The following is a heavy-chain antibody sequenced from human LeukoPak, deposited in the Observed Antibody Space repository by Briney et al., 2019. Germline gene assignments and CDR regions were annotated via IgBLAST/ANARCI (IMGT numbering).Heavy chain of an antibody. V-gene: IGHV4-61*02. CDR3: ARGSIAGRTGYWFDP. CDR1: GCSITRGTYY. D-gene: IGHD6-6*01. CDR2: ISTSGNT. J-gene: IGHJ5*02. Sequence: PSETLTLTCTVSGCSITRGTYYWICIRQPAGKELEWIGRISTSGNTDYNPSLTSRLTLSVDTTKNQFSLKLISVTAADTAVYYCARGSIAGRTGYWFDPWGQGTLVTVSS.